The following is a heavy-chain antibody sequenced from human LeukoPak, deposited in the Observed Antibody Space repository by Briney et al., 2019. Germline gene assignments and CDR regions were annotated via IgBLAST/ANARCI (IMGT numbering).Heavy chain of an antibody. CDR1: GFTFTNYA. Sequence: GGSLRLSCAASGFTFTNYAMTWVRQAPGKGLEWVSSISASGLMTYYADSVKGRFTVSRDNSKNSLYLQMSSLTAADTAVYYCAREGGDGFKVIPYWGQGTLVTVSS. J-gene: IGHJ4*02. V-gene: IGHV3-23*01. CDR3: AREGGDGFKVIPY. CDR2: ISASGLMT. D-gene: IGHD2-21*02.